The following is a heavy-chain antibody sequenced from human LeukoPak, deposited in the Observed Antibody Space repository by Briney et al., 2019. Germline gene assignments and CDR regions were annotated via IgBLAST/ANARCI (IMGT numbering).Heavy chain of an antibody. Sequence: SETLSLTCAVYGGSFSGFYWSWIRQPPEKGLEWIGETSHNGGPNYNPSFESRVTISVDTSKNQFSLNLTSLTAADTAVYYCARGKKRQGLYDYWGPGTLATVSS. J-gene: IGHJ4*02. CDR3: ARGKKRQGLYDY. V-gene: IGHV4-34*01. CDR1: GGSFSGFY. CDR2: TSHNGGP.